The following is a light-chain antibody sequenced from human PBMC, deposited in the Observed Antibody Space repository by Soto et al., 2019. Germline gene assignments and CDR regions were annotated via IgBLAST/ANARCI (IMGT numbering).Light chain of an antibody. V-gene: IGLV1-40*01. Sequence: QSVLTQPPSVSGAPGQRVTISCTGSSSNIGAGYDVHWYQQVPGTAPKLLIYGNINRPSGVPDRFSGSKSGTSASLAITGLNADDEADYYCQSYDSSLTVVFGGGTKLTVL. CDR3: QSYDSSLTVV. CDR1: SSNIGAGYD. J-gene: IGLJ2*01. CDR2: GNI.